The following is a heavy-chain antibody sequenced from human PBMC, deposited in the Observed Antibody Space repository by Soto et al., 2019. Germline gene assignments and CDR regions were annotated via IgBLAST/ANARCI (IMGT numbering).Heavy chain of an antibody. J-gene: IGHJ4*02. D-gene: IGHD5-18*01. CDR1: GFTFSSYS. CDR2: ISSSSRTI. CDR3: ARARFGTPMVPDAYFDY. V-gene: IGHV3-48*01. Sequence: EVQLVESGGGLVQPGGSLRLSCAASGFTFSSYSMSWVRQAPGKGLEWVSYISSSSRTIYYADSVKGRFTISRDNAKNSLYLQMNSLRAEDTAVFYCARARFGTPMVPDAYFDYWGQGTLVTVSS.